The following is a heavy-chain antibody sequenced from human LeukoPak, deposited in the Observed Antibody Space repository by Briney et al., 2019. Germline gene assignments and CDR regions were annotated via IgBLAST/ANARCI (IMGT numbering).Heavy chain of an antibody. J-gene: IGHJ6*02. V-gene: IGHV4-59*08. CDR2: IFYSGST. D-gene: IGHD3-10*01. CDR3: ARHSGWGSSYGMDV. CDR1: GGSMSSYY. Sequence: SETLSLTCTVPGGSMSSYYWSSIRQPPGKGLEWIGYIFYSGSTNYNPSLSSRVTISPDTSKTQFSLKLSSVTAADTAVYYCARHSGWGSSYGMDVWGQGTTVTVSS.